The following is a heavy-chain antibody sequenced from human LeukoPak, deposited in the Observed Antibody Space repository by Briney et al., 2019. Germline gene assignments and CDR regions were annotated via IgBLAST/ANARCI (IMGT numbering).Heavy chain of an antibody. J-gene: IGHJ4*02. CDR2: ISSGSSTI. V-gene: IGHV3-48*02. CDR3: AKSSGWFLDY. CDR1: GFTFSTYS. D-gene: IGHD6-19*01. Sequence: SGGSPRLSCAASGFTFSTYSMNWVRQAPGKGLEWLSYISSGSSTIYYADSVKGRFTISRDNAKNSLYLQMNSLRDEDTAVYYCAKSSGWFLDYWGQGTLVTVSS.